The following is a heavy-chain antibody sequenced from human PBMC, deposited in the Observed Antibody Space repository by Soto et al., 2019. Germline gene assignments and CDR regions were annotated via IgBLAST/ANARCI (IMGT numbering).Heavy chain of an antibody. CDR1: GFTFSSYA. Sequence: GGSLRLSCAASGFTFSSYAMSWVRQAPGKGLEWVSAISGSGGSTYYADSVKGRFTISRDNSKNTRYLQMNSLRAEDTAVYYCAKAVGVVVPAAKGVDAFDIWGQGTMVTVSS. J-gene: IGHJ3*02. CDR3: AKAVGVVVPAAKGVDAFDI. D-gene: IGHD2-2*01. V-gene: IGHV3-23*01. CDR2: ISGSGGST.